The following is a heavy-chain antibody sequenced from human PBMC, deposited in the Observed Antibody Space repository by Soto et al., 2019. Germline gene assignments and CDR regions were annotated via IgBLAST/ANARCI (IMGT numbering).Heavy chain of an antibody. D-gene: IGHD5-18*01. J-gene: IGHJ6*02. CDR1: GYSFTSYW. V-gene: IGHV5-51*01. Sequence: PGESLKISWKGSGYSFTSYWIVWVRQMPGKALEWMXIXYXXXSXTXXXTXXXXQVTISADKSISTAYLQWRSLKASDTPMYYCARRGGYSDYYGMDVWGQGTTVTVSS. CDR2: XYXXXSXT. CDR3: ARRGGYSDYYGMDV.